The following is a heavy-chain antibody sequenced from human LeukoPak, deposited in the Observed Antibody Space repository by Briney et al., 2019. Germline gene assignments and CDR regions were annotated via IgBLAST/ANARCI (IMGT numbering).Heavy chain of an antibody. V-gene: IGHV4-31*03. D-gene: IGHD3-22*01. Sequence: PSETLSLTCTVSGGSISSGGYYWSWIRQHPGKGLEWIGYIYYSGSTYYNPSLKSRVTISVDTSKNQFSLKLSSVTAADTAVYYCARYNYDSSGYYFSVQHGNYFDYWGQGTLVTVSS. J-gene: IGHJ4*02. CDR1: GGSISSGGYY. CDR2: IYYSGST. CDR3: ARYNYDSSGYYFSVQHGNYFDY.